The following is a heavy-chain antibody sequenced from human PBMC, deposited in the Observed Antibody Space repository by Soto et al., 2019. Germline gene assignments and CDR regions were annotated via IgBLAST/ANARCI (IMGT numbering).Heavy chain of an antibody. J-gene: IGHJ5*02. V-gene: IGHV4-31*03. CDR3: ARSVDP. CDR1: GGSISIVGYY. CDR2: IFYSGTT. Sequence: SQTLCLSCTVAGGSISIVGYYWSWIRPHPGKGLEWIGYIFYSGTTYYNPSLKSRVTISVDTSKNQFSLKLSSVTAADTAVYYCARSVDPWGQGTLVTVSS.